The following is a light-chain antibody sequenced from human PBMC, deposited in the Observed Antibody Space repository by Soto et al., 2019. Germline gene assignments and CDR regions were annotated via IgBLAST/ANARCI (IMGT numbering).Light chain of an antibody. V-gene: IGKV4-1*01. Sequence: DIVMTQSPDSLAVSLGERATINCKSSQSVLYSSNNKNYLAWYQQKPVQPPKLLIYWASTRESGVPDRFSGSWSGTDFTLTISSLQAEDVAVYYCQQYYSTPPAFGQGTKVEIK. CDR1: QSVLYSSNNKNY. CDR3: QQYYSTPPA. J-gene: IGKJ1*01. CDR2: WAS.